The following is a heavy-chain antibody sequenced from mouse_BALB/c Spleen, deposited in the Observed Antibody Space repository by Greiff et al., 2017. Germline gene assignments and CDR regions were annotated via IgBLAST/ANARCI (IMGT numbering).Heavy chain of an antibody. D-gene: IGHD1-2*01. Sequence: QVQLKESGPGLVAPSQSLSITCTVSGFSLTGYGVHWVRQPPGKGLEWLGVIWAGGSTNYNSALMSRLSISKDNSKSQVFLKMNSLQTDDTAMYYCARSARRGYAMDYWGQGTSVTVSS. CDR2: IWAGGST. J-gene: IGHJ4*01. CDR3: ARSARRGYAMDY. CDR1: GFSLTGYG. V-gene: IGHV2-9*02.